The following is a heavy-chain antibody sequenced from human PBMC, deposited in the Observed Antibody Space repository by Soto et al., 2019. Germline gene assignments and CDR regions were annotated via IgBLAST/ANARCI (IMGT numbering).Heavy chain of an antibody. CDR3: AKDRGGYGYCSGGSCYRGLAY. J-gene: IGHJ4*02. CDR1: GFTFSSYA. D-gene: IGHD2-15*01. V-gene: IGHV3-23*01. CDR2: ISGSGGST. Sequence: GGSLRLSCAASGFTFSSYAMSWVRQAPGKGLEWVSAISGSGGSTYYADSVKGRFTISRDNSKNTLYLQMNSLRAEDTAVYYCAKDRGGYGYCSGGSCYRGLAYWGQGTLVTVSS.